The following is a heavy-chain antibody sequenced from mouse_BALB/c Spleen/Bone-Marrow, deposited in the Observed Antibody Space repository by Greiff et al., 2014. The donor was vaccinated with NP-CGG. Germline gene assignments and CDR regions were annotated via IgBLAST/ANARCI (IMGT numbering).Heavy chain of an antibody. CDR3: AIGLLQYFHVMDY. CDR2: IDPANGNT. J-gene: IGHJ4*01. CDR1: GSNSKDTY. Sequence: VQLQQSGAELVEPGASVKLSCTASGSNSKDTYMHWVKQRPEQGLEWIGRIDPANGNTKYDPKFQGKATITADTSSNTAYLQLSSLTSEDTAVYYCAIGLLQYFHVMDYWGQGTSVTVSS. D-gene: IGHD2-3*01. V-gene: IGHV14-3*02.